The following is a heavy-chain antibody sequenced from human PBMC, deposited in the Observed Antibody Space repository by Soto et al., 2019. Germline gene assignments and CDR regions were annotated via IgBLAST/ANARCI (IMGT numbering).Heavy chain of an antibody. CDR2: INPSSGDT. D-gene: IGHD2-2*01. V-gene: IGHV1-2*02. CDR3: ARTYCSSNSCHNWFDS. Sequence: ASVKVSCKASGYIFTDYYINWVRQAPGQGPELMGWINPSSGDTNYAQKFQGRVTMTTDTSISTVYMELSRLRYEDTAVYYCARTYCSSNSCHNWFDSWGQGTRVTVSS. J-gene: IGHJ5*01. CDR1: GYIFTDYY.